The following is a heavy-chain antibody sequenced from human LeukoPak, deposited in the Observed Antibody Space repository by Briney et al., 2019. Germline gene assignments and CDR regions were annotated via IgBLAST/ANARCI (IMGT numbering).Heavy chain of an antibody. CDR3: ARDLVATRLPRVIGPGY. V-gene: IGHV3-21*01. CDR2: ISSSSSYI. D-gene: IGHD3-16*02. J-gene: IGHJ4*02. Sequence: GGSLRLSCAASGFTFSSYSMNWVRQAPGKGLEWVSSISSSSSYIYYADTVKGRFPIHRDNAKNSLYLQMNSLRAEDTAVYYCARDLVATRLPRVIGPGYWGQGTLVTVSS. CDR1: GFTFSSYS.